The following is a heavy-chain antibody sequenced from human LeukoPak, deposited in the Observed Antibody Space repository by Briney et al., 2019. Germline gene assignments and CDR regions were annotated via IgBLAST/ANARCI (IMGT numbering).Heavy chain of an antibody. J-gene: IGHJ6*02. CDR1: GFTFDDYA. V-gene: IGHV3-9*01. CDR2: ISWNSGSI. CDR3: AKDMAGTTYYGMDV. D-gene: IGHD4-17*01. Sequence: PGGSLRLSCAASGFTFDDYAMHWVRQAPGKGLEWVSGISWNSGSIGYADSVKGRFTISRDNAKNSLYLQMNSLRAEDTALYYWAKDMAGTTYYGMDVWGQGTTVTVSS.